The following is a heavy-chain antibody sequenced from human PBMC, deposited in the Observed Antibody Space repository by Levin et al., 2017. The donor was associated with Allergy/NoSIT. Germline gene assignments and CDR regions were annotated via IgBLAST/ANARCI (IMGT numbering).Heavy chain of an antibody. Sequence: PGGSLRLSCTVSGDSISSYHWNWLRQPPGKELEWIGCLYDSGSTKYNPSLKSRVTISVDATKNQFSLKLSSVTAADTAVYYCARDQGSSGWYGWIDRWGQGTLVTVSS. CDR3: ARDQGSSGWYGWIDR. CDR2: LYDSGST. CDR1: GDSISSYH. V-gene: IGHV4-59*01. J-gene: IGHJ5*02. D-gene: IGHD6-19*01.